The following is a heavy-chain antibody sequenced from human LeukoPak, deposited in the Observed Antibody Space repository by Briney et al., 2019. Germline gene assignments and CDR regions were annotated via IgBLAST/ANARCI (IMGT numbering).Heavy chain of an antibody. CDR3: VREILYCSGGSCYRGPFDD. V-gene: IGHV4-30-4*01. CDR1: NDSISSGDYY. CDR2: IFHRGGT. J-gene: IGHJ4*02. Sequence: SETLSLTCTVSNDSISSGDYYWNWIRQPPGKGLEWIGYIFHRGGTSYNPSLKSRILFSVDTSQNQFSLKLNSVTAADTAVYYCVREILYCSGGSCYRGPFDDWGQGTLVTVSA. D-gene: IGHD2-15*01.